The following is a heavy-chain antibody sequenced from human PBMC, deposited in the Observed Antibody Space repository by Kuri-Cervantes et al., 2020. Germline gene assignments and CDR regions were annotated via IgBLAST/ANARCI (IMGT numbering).Heavy chain of an antibody. CDR2: ISYDGSNK. Sequence: GESLKISCAASGFTFSSYGMHWVRQAPGKGLEWVAVISYDGSNKYYADSVKGRFTISRDNSKNTLYLQMNSLRAEDTAVYYCARGFLGERWSDYWGQGTLVTVSS. V-gene: IGHV3-30*03. J-gene: IGHJ4*02. CDR1: GFTFSSYG. D-gene: IGHD5-24*01. CDR3: ARGFLGERWSDY.